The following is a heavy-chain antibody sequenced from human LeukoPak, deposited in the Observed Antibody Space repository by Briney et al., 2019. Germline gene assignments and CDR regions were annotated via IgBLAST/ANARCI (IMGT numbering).Heavy chain of an antibody. Sequence: GGSLRLSCAASGFTFSSYSMNWVRQAPGKGPEWVSSISSSSSYIYYADSVKGRFTISRDNAKNSLYLQMNSLRAEDTAVYYCARDPDSSGYYAWDWFDPWGQGTLVTVSS. CDR1: GFTFSSYS. V-gene: IGHV3-21*01. J-gene: IGHJ5*02. D-gene: IGHD3-22*01. CDR3: ARDPDSSGYYAWDWFDP. CDR2: ISSSSSYI.